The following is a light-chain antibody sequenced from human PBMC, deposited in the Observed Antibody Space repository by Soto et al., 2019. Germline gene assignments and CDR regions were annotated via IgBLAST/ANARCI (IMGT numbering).Light chain of an antibody. Sequence: QSALTQPASASGSPGQSVTISCTGTSSDVADYNYVSWYQQYPGKAPKLMIYEVSKRPSGVPDRFSGSKSGNTASLTVSGLQAEDEADYYCSSYAGSNNWVFGGGTKLTVL. J-gene: IGLJ3*02. CDR3: SSYAGSNNWV. CDR1: SSDVADYNY. CDR2: EVS. V-gene: IGLV2-8*01.